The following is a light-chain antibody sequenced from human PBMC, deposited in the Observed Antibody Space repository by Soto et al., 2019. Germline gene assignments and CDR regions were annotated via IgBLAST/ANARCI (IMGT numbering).Light chain of an antibody. J-gene: IGKJ1*01. V-gene: IGKV1-39*01. CDR1: QGISTY. CDR3: QQSYSTPPT. CDR2: AAS. Sequence: DIQMTQSPSSLSASVGDRVTITCRASQGISTYLNWYQQKPGKAPKLLIYAASSLQSGVPSRFSGSGCETDFTLTISSLQPEDFATYYCQQSYSTPPTFGQGTKVDIK.